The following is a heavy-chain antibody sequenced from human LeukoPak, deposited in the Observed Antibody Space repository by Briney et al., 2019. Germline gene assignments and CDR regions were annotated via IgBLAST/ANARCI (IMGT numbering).Heavy chain of an antibody. CDR2: IRYDGSNK. V-gene: IGHV3-30*02. D-gene: IGHD3-10*01. CDR3: AKVSGFNYYYYMDV. Sequence: PGGSLRLSCAASGFTFSSYAMSWVRQAPGKGLEWVAFIRYDGSNKYYADSVKGRFTISRDNSKNTLYLQMNSLRAEDTAVYYCAKVSGFNYYYYMDVWGKGTTVTISS. CDR1: GFTFSSYA. J-gene: IGHJ6*03.